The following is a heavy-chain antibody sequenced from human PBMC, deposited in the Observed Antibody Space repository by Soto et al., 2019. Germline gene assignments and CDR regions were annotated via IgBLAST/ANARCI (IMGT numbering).Heavy chain of an antibody. D-gene: IGHD2-2*01. CDR3: AKDRMPIWVSYFDY. CDR2: ISGSGGST. J-gene: IGHJ4*02. Sequence: GGSLRLSCAASGFTFSSYTMSSVRQAPGKGLEWVSAISGSGGSTYYADSVKGRFTISRDNSKNTLYLQMNTLRAEDTAVYYCAKDRMPIWVSYFDYWGQGTLVTVSS. CDR1: GFTFSSYT. V-gene: IGHV3-23*01.